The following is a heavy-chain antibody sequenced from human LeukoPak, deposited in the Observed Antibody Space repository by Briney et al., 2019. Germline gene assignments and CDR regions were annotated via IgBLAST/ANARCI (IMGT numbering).Heavy chain of an antibody. D-gene: IGHD6-19*01. CDR2: IWYDGSNK. V-gene: IGHV3-33*01. CDR1: GFTFRSYG. J-gene: IGHJ4*02. CDR3: ATAVASSSGWYADY. Sequence: GGSLRLSCAASGFTFRSYGMHWVRQAPGKGLEWVAVIWYDGSNKYYADSVKGRFTVSRDNSKNTLYLQMNSLRAEDTAVYYCATAVASSSGWYADYWGQGTLVTVSS.